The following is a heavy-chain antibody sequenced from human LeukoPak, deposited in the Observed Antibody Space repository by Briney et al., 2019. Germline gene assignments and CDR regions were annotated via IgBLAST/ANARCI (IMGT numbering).Heavy chain of an antibody. CDR1: GFTFSTYW. V-gene: IGHV3-74*03. J-gene: IGHJ4*02. CDR2: VSHEGSRT. CDR3: ARDLDWLLFDY. D-gene: IGHD3-9*01. Sequence: GGSLRLSCAASGFTFSTYWMHWVRQAPGKGLVWVARVSHEGSRTTYADSVKGRFTISRDNDRNTLYLQMNSLRVEDTAVYYCARDLDWLLFDYWGQGTLATVSS.